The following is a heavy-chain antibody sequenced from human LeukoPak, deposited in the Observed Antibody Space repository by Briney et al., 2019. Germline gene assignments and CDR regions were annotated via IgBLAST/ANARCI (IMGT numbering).Heavy chain of an antibody. D-gene: IGHD4-17*01. CDR2: IYYSGST. Sequence: PSETLSLTCTVSGGSISSYYWSWIRQPPGKGLEWIGYIYYSGSTNYNPSLKSRVTISVDTSKNQFSLKLSSVTAADTAVYYCARDQTTDGAFDIWGQGTMVTVSS. CDR3: ARDQTTDGAFDI. J-gene: IGHJ3*02. CDR1: GGSISSYY. V-gene: IGHV4-59*01.